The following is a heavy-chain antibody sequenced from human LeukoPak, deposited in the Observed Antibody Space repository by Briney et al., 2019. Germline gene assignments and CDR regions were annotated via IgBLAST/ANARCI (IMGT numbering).Heavy chain of an antibody. CDR1: GFTFSSYS. CDR3: ARGPNDSSDPADDAFDI. D-gene: IGHD6-19*01. V-gene: IGHV3-21*01. CDR2: ISSSSSYI. Sequence: GGSLRLSCAASGFTFSSYSMNWVRQAPGKGLEWVSSISSSSSYIYYADSVKGRFTISRDNAKNSLYLQMNSLRAEDTAVYYCARGPNDSSDPADDAFDIWGQGTMVTVSS. J-gene: IGHJ3*02.